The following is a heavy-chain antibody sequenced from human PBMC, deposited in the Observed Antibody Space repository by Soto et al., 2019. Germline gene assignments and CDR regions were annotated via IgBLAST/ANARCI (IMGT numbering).Heavy chain of an antibody. Sequence: SLRLSCTTSGFLFNTYAMHWVRQAPGKGLEWLAVMSHDGSNTYYADSVKGRFTISRDNPKNTLYLQMDTLRTDDTAVYYCARLGSGYDVLTGHYFYYFHAMDVWGQGTTVTVYS. J-gene: IGHJ6*02. CDR3: ARLGSGYDVLTGHYFYYFHAMDV. V-gene: IGHV3-30-3*01. CDR1: GFLFNTYA. CDR2: MSHDGSNT. D-gene: IGHD3-9*01.